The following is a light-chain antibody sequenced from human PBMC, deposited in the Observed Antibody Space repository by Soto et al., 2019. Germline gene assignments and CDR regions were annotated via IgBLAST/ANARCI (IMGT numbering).Light chain of an antibody. CDR2: EVN. CDR1: SSDVGGYNH. J-gene: IGLJ7*01. V-gene: IGLV2-8*01. CDR3: SSYTGSNVM. Sequence: QSALTQPPSASGSPGQSVTISCTGTSSDVGGYNHVSWYQHHPDKAPKLIIFEVNKRPSGVPDRFSGSKSGNTASLTVSGLQTEDEADYYCSSYTGSNVMFGGGTQLTVL.